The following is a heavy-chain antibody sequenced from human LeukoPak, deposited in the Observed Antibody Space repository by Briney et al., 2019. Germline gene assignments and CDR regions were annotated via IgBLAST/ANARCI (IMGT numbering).Heavy chain of an antibody. CDR1: GGSISSYY. CDR2: IYTSGST. V-gene: IGHV4-4*07. Sequence: SETLSLTCTVSGGSISSYYWSWIRQPAGKGLEWIGRIYTSGSTNYNPSLKSRVTMSVDTSKNQFSLKLSSVTAADTAVYYCAREGILWFGEPSNWFDPWGQGTLVTVSS. D-gene: IGHD3-10*01. CDR3: AREGILWFGEPSNWFDP. J-gene: IGHJ5*02.